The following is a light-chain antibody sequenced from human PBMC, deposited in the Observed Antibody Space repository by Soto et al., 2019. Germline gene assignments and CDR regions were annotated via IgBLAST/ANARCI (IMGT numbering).Light chain of an antibody. CDR2: DVS. CDR1: SSDVGTYNY. Sequence: QSALTQPRSVSGSPGQSVTISCTGTSSDVGTYNYVSWYQQHPGKAPKLMIYDVSQRPSGVPDRFSGSKSGNTASLTISGLQSEDESDYYCCSYAASYTPVFGGGTKLTVL. J-gene: IGLJ2*01. CDR3: CSYAASYTPV. V-gene: IGLV2-11*01.